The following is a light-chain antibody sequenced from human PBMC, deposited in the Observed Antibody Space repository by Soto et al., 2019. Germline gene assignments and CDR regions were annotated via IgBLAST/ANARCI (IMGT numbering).Light chain of an antibody. CDR1: QSVGSN. CDR3: QQYNHWRT. Sequence: TQSPCTLSLSKGERATVSCRASQSVGSNLAWYQQKPGQAPRLLIYGASTRATGIPARFSGSGSGTEFTLTISSLQSEDFVVYYCQQYNHWRTFGQGTKVDI. J-gene: IGKJ1*01. V-gene: IGKV3-15*01. CDR2: GAS.